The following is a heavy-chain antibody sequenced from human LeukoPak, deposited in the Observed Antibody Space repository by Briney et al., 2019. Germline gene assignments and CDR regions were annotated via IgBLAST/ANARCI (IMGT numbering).Heavy chain of an antibody. CDR2: IKLDGSEK. CDR1: GFTFSSYW. Sequence: PGGSLRLSCAASGFTFSSYWMSWVRQAPGKGLEWVANIKLDGSEKYSVDSVKGRFTISRDNAKNSLYLQMNSLRAEDTAVYYCARVYYDILTGYYRAEGLDYWGQGTLVTVSS. V-gene: IGHV3-7*01. CDR3: ARVYYDILTGYYRAEGLDY. D-gene: IGHD3-9*01. J-gene: IGHJ4*02.